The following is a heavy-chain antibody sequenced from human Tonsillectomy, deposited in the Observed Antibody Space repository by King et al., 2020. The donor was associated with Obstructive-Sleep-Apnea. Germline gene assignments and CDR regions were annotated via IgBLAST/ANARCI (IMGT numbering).Heavy chain of an antibody. Sequence: EVQLVESGAEMKKPGESLRISCKPSGYSFTNYWITWVRQMPGKGLEWMGRIDPSDSYTNYGPSFQGQVTISTDKSNSTAYLQWNNLKASDTAMYYCARQFYETPDPPDAFDFWGQGTMVIVSS. J-gene: IGHJ3*01. D-gene: IGHD3-16*01. V-gene: IGHV5-10-1*03. CDR1: GYSFTNYW. CDR2: IDPSDSYT. CDR3: ARQFYETPDPPDAFDF.